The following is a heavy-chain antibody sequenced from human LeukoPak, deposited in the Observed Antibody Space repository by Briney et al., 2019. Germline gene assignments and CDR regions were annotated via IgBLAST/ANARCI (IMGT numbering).Heavy chain of an antibody. CDR1: GYTFTGYY. Sequence: GASVKVSCKASGYTFTGYYMHWVRQAPGQGLEWMGWINPNSGGTNYAQKFQGRATMTRDTSISTAYMELSRLRSDDTAAYYCARDAGDSSPGYWGQGTLVTVSS. CDR3: ARDAGDSSPGY. J-gene: IGHJ4*02. CDR2: INPNSGGT. V-gene: IGHV1-2*02. D-gene: IGHD6-13*01.